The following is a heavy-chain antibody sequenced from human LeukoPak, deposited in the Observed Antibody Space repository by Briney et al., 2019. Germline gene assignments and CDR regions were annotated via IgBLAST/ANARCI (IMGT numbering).Heavy chain of an antibody. Sequence: PSETLSLTCAVYGGSFSGYYWSWIRQPPGKGLEWIGEINHSGSNNYNPSLKSRFTISVDTSKNQFSLKLSSVTAADTAVYYCARRQPWKYYYYMDVWGKGTTVTVSS. V-gene: IGHV4-34*01. CDR3: ARRQPWKYYYYMDV. CDR2: INHSGSN. J-gene: IGHJ6*03. D-gene: IGHD1-1*01. CDR1: GGSFSGYY.